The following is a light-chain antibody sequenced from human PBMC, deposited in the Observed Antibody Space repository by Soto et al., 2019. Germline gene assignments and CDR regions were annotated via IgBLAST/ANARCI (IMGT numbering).Light chain of an antibody. CDR1: SSDVGAYNF. CDR3: CSYAGNYKYV. J-gene: IGLJ1*01. V-gene: IGLV2-11*01. Sequence: QSVLTQPHSVSGSPGQSVTISCTGTSSDVGAYNFASWYQQRPGTAPRLIIYDVNKRPSGAPDRFSGSKSGNTASLTISGLQAEDEADYYCCSYAGNYKYVFGSGTKVTVL. CDR2: DVN.